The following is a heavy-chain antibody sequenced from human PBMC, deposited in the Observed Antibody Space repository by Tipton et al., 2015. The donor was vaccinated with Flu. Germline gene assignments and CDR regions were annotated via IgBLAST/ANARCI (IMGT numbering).Heavy chain of an antibody. V-gene: IGHV3-43*02. CDR2: ISGDGGST. CDR1: GFTFDDYA. Sequence: SLRLSCAASGFTFDDYAMHWVRQAPGKGLEWVSLISGDGGSTYYADSVKGRFTISRDNSKNSLYLQMNSLRTEDTALYYCAKEVYDDFWSGSLFDYWGQGTLVTVSS. CDR3: AKEVYDDFWSGSLFDY. J-gene: IGHJ4*02. D-gene: IGHD3-3*01.